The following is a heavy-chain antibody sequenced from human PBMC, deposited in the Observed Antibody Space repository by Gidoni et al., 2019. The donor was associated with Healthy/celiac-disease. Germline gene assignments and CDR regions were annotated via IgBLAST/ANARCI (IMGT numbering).Heavy chain of an antibody. V-gene: IGHV4-34*01. CDR1: GGSFSGYY. Sequence: QVQLQQWGAGLSKPSETLSLTCAVYGGSFSGYYWSWIRQPPGKGLEWIGDINHSGSTNYNPSLKSRVTISVDTSKNQFSLKLSSVTAADTAVYYCARKRTRHAFDIWGQGTMVTVSS. J-gene: IGHJ3*02. CDR2: INHSGST. CDR3: ARKRTRHAFDI.